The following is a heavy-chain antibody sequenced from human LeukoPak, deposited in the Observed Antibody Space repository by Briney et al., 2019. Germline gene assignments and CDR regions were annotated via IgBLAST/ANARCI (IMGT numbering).Heavy chain of an antibody. CDR1: GYSFTNYW. CDR3: ARQSRDGSKTRGYYFDY. Sequence: GESREISCQVSGYSFTNYWIGWVRQMPGKGLESMGIIYPADSDTAYSPSFQGQVTISADKSISTVYLQWSSLKASDTAMYYCARQSRDGSKTRGYYFDYWGQGTLVTVS. J-gene: IGHJ4*01. V-gene: IGHV5-51*01. D-gene: IGHD3-10*01. CDR2: IYPADSDT.